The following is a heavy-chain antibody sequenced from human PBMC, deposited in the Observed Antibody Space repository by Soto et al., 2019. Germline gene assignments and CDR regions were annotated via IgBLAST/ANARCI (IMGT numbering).Heavy chain of an antibody. CDR3: AKGGRYCSGGSCYFYFDY. CDR2: ISGSGGST. V-gene: IGHV3-23*01. Sequence: EVQLLESGGGLVQPGGSLRLSCAASGFTFSSYGMSWVRQAPGKGLEWVSAISGSGGSTYYADSVKGRFTISRYNSKNTLYLQMNSLRAEDTAVYYCAKGGRYCSGGSCYFYFDYWGQGTLVTVSS. J-gene: IGHJ4*02. CDR1: GFTFSSYG. D-gene: IGHD2-15*01.